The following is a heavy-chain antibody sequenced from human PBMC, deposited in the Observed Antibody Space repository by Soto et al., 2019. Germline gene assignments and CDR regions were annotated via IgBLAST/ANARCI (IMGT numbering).Heavy chain of an antibody. CDR3: ARHGRNVVVPAAMRGFSAFDI. CDR1: GGSISSYY. CDR2: IYYSGST. J-gene: IGHJ3*02. V-gene: IGHV4-59*08. Sequence: QVQLQESGPGLVKPSETLSLTCTVSGGSISSYYWSWIRQPPGKGLEWIGYIYYSGSTNYNPSLTSLVTRSVNTSKNQFSLKLSSVTAADTAVYYCARHGRNVVVPAAMRGFSAFDIWGQGTMVTVSS. D-gene: IGHD2-2*01.